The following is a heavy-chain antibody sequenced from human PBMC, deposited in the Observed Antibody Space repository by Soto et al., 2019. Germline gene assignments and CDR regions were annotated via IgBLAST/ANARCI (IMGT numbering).Heavy chain of an antibody. CDR3: ARWTLDSSVVSDY. V-gene: IGHV1-69*13. D-gene: IGHD3-22*01. Sequence: GASVKVSCKASGGTFSSYAISWVRQAPGQGLEWMGGIIPIFGTANYAQKFQGRVTITADESTSTAYMELSSLRSEDTAVYYCARWTLDSSVVSDYWGQGTLVTVSS. CDR2: IIPIFGTA. CDR1: GGTFSSYA. J-gene: IGHJ4*02.